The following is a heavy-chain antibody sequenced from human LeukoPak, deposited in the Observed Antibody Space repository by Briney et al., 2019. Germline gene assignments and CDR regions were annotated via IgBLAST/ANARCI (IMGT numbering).Heavy chain of an antibody. Sequence: GGSLRLSCAASGFTFSKYGMYWVRQAPGKGLEWVAFIRNDGRNKYYTDSVKGRFTISRDNAKNSLYLQMNSLRVEDTALYYCAKDRGGSSELGDAFDVWGQGTMVRVSS. V-gene: IGHV3-30*02. CDR1: GFTFSKYG. D-gene: IGHD1-26*01. J-gene: IGHJ3*01. CDR3: AKDRGGSSELGDAFDV. CDR2: IRNDGRNK.